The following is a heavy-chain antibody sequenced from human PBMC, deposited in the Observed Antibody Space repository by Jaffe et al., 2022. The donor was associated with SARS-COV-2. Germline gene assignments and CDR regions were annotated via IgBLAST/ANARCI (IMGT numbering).Heavy chain of an antibody. CDR1: GFTFSSYA. CDR3: AKVLNLGGGDLYYFDY. V-gene: IGHV3-23*01. Sequence: EVQLLESGGGLVQPGGSLRLSCAASGFTFSSYAMSWVRQAPGKGLEWVSAISGSGGSTYYADSVKGRFTISRDNSKNTLYLQMNSLRAEDTAVYYCAKVLNLGGGDLYYFDYWGQGTLVTVSS. CDR2: ISGSGGST. J-gene: IGHJ4*02. D-gene: IGHD2-21*02.